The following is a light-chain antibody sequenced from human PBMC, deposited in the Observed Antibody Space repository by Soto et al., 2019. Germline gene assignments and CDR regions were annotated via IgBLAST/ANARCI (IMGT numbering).Light chain of an antibody. Sequence: QTALTQPASVCGSPGQSITISCTGTSSDVGGYNYVSWYQQHPGKAPKLMIYDVSNRPSGVSNRFSGSKSGNTASLTISGLQAEDEADYYCSSYTSSSTLPDVFGTGTKLTVL. CDR1: SSDVGGYNY. CDR3: SSYTSSSTLPDV. CDR2: DVS. V-gene: IGLV2-14*01. J-gene: IGLJ1*01.